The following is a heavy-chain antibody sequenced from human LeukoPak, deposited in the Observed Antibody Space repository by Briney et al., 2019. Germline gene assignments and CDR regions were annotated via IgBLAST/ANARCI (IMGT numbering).Heavy chain of an antibody. Sequence: GGSLRLSCAASGFTFSSYWMSWVRQAPGKGLEWVANIKQDGSEKYYVDSVEDRFTISRNNAKNSLYLQMNSLRAEDTAVYYCARRPLYGDSHYFDYWGQGTLVTVSS. CDR3: ARRPLYGDSHYFDY. CDR1: GFTFSSYW. V-gene: IGHV3-7*03. CDR2: IKQDGSEK. J-gene: IGHJ4*02. D-gene: IGHD4-17*01.